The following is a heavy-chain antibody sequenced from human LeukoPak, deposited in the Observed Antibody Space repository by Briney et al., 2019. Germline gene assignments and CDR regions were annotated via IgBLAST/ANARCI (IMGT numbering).Heavy chain of an antibody. CDR3: ARQKTVRVRDNWFDP. CDR2: INPNSGGT. V-gene: IGHV1-2*02. D-gene: IGHD4-11*01. CDR1: GYTFTGYY. J-gene: IGHJ5*02. Sequence: GASVKVSCKASGYTFTGYYMHWVRQAPGQGLEWMGWINPNSGGTNYAQKFQGRVTMTRDTSISTAYMELSRLRSDDTAVYYCARQKTVRVRDNWFDPWGQGTLVTVSS.